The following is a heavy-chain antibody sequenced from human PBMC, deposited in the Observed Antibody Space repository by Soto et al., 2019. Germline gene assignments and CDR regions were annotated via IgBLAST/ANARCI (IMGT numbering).Heavy chain of an antibody. J-gene: IGHJ5*02. CDR3: VRDCTCWTVTSYGHNWFDP. D-gene: IGHD4-17*01. CDR1: GFTFTDYG. CDR2: TWFDGSNK. V-gene: IGHV3-33*01. Sequence: VQLVESGGGVVQPEKSLRLSCSASGFTFTDYGMHWIRQAPGKRLEWAAGTWFDGSNKYYADSVKGRFTIFRDNSTDLLHLEMNCLRVDDTAVYYCVRDCTCWTVTSYGHNWFDPWGQGTLVSVSS.